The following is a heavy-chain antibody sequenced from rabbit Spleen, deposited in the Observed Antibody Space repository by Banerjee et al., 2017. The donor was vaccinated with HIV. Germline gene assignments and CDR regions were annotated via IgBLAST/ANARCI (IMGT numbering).Heavy chain of an antibody. D-gene: IGHD1-1*01. Sequence: QSLEESGGDLVKPGASLTLTCTASGVSFSISSYMCWVRQAPGKGLEWIACIDTGSSGFTYFASWAKGRFTVSKTSSTTVTLHMTSLTAADTATYFCARDTSSSFSSYGMDLGGQGTLVTVS. V-gene: IGHV1S40*01. CDR3: ARDTSSSFSSYGMDL. CDR2: IDTGSSGFT. CDR1: GVSFSISSY. J-gene: IGHJ6*01.